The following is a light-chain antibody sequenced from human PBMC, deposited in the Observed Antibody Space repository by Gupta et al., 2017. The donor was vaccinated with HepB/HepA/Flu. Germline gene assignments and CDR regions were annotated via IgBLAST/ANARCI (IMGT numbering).Light chain of an antibody. CDR2: YDD. CDR1: NIGSKS. V-gene: IGLV3-21*04. J-gene: IGLJ2*01. CDR3: QVWDSSSDHMV. Sequence: SYVLTQPPSVSVAPGKTARITCGGSNIGSKSVHWYQQKPGQDPILVIAYDDARPSGIPERFSGSNSGNTATLTISRVEAGDEADYYCQVWDSSSDHMVFGGGTKLTVL.